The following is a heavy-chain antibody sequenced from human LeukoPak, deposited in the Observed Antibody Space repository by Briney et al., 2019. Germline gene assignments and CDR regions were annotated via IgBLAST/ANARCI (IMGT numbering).Heavy chain of an antibody. CDR2: ISSNGGST. Sequence: PGGSLRLSCAVSGFTFSSYWMSWVRQAPGKGLEYVSAISSNGGSTYYANSVKGRFTISRDNSKNTLYLQMGSLRAEDMAVYYCARGERTYSGSYGRPVWWFDPWGQGTLVTVSS. J-gene: IGHJ5*02. CDR3: ARGERTYSGSYGRPVWWFDP. V-gene: IGHV3-64*01. CDR1: GFTFSSYW. D-gene: IGHD1-26*01.